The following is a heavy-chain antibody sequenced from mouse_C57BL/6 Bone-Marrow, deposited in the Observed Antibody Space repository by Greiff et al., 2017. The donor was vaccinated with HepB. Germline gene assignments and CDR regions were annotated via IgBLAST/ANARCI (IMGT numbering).Heavy chain of an antibody. D-gene: IGHD4-1*01. V-gene: IGHV5-15*01. CDR1: GFTFSDYG. J-gene: IGHJ3*01. CDR3: ARLSNWEAWFAY. Sequence: EVQVVESGGGLVQPGGSLKLSCAASGFTFSDYGMAWVRQAPRKGPEWVAFISNLAYSIYYADTVTGRFTISRENAKNTLYLEMSSLRSEDTAMYYCARLSNWEAWFAYWGQGTLVTVSA. CDR2: ISNLAYSI.